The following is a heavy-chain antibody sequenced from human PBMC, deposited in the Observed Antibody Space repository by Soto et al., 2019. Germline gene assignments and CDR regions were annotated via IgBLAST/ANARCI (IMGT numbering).Heavy chain of an antibody. CDR3: ARAPDYRWWYFDP. J-gene: IGHJ2*01. CDR1: GGSISSGGYY. CDR2: IYYSGTA. Sequence: QVQLQESGPGLVKPSQTLSLTCTVSGGSISSGGYYWSWIRQHPGKGLEWIGYIYYSGTAYYNPPLKSRVTLYIHTSKNQYSPKLRSVPAADSAVYYGARAPDYRWWYFDPWGSGSLVTVSS. D-gene: IGHD4-4*01. V-gene: IGHV4-31*03.